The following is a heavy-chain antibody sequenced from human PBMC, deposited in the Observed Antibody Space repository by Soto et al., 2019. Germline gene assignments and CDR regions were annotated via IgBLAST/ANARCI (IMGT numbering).Heavy chain of an antibody. D-gene: IGHD6-19*01. J-gene: IGHJ6*02. CDR1: GGSISTYY. CDR3: ASDRSSGWDQGYGMDV. CDR2: IYYSGST. V-gene: IGHV4-59*01. Sequence: PSETLSLTCTVSGGSISTYYWSWIRQPPGKGLEWIGYIYYSGSTSYNPSLKSRVTISVDTSKNQFSLKLRSVTAADTAVYYCASDRSSGWDQGYGMDVWGQGTAVTVSS.